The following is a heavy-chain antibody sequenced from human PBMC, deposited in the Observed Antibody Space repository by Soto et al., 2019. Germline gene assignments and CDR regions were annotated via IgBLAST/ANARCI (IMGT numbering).Heavy chain of an antibody. CDR1: GFTFSSYS. CDR2: ISSSSSTI. CDR3: ARRGGVVVVPAAKVNWFDP. J-gene: IGHJ5*02. V-gene: IGHV3-48*01. D-gene: IGHD2-2*01. Sequence: EVQLVESGGGLVQPGGSLRLSYAASGFTFSSYSMNWVRQAPGKGLEWVSYISSSSSTIYYADSVKGRFTISRDNAKNSLYLQMNSLRAEDTAVYYCARRGGVVVVPAAKVNWFDPWGQGTLVTVSS.